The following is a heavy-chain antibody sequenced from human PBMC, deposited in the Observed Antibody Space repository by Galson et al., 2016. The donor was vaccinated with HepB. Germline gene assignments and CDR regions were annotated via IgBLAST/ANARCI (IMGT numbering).Heavy chain of an antibody. CDR1: GFTFSSFG. CDR2: IWYDGSNK. D-gene: IGHD6-19*01. V-gene: IGHV3-33*01. Sequence: SLRLSCAASGFTFSSFGMHWVRQAPGKGLEWAAVIWYDGSNKYYADSVKGRFTISRDKSKNTLYLQLNSLRAEDTAVYYCARDAQWPGYYFDYWGQGTLVTVSS. CDR3: ARDAQWPGYYFDY. J-gene: IGHJ4*02.